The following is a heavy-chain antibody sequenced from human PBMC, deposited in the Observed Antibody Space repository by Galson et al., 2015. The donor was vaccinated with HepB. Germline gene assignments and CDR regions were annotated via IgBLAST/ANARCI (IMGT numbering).Heavy chain of an antibody. CDR3: AHSPDYDFWSGYPHCFDY. D-gene: IGHD3-3*01. J-gene: IGHJ4*02. CDR1: GFSLSTSGVG. Sequence: PALVKPTQTLTLTCTFSGFSLSTSGVGVGWIRQPPGKALEWLALIYWDDDKRYSPSLKSRLTITKDTSKNQVVLTMTNMDPVDTATYYCAHSPDYDFWSGYPHCFDYWGQGTLVTVSS. CDR2: IYWDDDK. V-gene: IGHV2-5*02.